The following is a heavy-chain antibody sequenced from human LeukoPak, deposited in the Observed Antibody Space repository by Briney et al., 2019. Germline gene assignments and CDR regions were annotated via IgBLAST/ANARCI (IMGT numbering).Heavy chain of an antibody. D-gene: IGHD3-3*01. CDR3: ARADFWSGYRFDY. J-gene: IGHJ4*02. Sequence: SETLSLTCTVSGGSISGYYWSWIRQPAGKGLEWIGRIFTSGSTNYNPSLKSRVTMSVDTSKNQFSLKLSSVTAADTAVYYCARADFWSGYRFDYWGQGTLVTVSS. CDR1: GGSISGYY. V-gene: IGHV4-4*07. CDR2: IFTSGST.